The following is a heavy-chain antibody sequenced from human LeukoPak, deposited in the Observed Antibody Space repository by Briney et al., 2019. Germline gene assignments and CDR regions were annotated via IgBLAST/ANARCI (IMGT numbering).Heavy chain of an antibody. CDR1: GFTFSSYS. J-gene: IGHJ4*02. CDR3: ASSGSYRFDY. Sequence: GGSLRLSCAASGFTFSSYSMNWVRQAPGKGLEWVSHITASGTAMFYADSVKGRFTISRDDAKNSLYLQMNSLRDEDTAVYYCASSGSYRFDYWGQGTLVTVSS. V-gene: IGHV3-48*02. CDR2: ITASGTAM. D-gene: IGHD1-26*01.